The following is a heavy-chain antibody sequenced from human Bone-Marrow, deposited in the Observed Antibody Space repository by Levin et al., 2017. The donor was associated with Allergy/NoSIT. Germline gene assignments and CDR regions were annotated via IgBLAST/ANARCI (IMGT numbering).Heavy chain of an antibody. CDR2: ISSSGTST. Sequence: SCAASGFTSSSYEMNWVRQAPGKGLEWVSYISSSGTSTYYADSVRGRFTISRDNAKNSLYLQMNSLRAEDTAVYYFARGVSPDAWGQGTTVTVSS. CDR3: ARGVSPDA. D-gene: IGHD5/OR15-5a*01. V-gene: IGHV3-48*03. J-gene: IGHJ6*02. CDR1: GFTSSSYE.